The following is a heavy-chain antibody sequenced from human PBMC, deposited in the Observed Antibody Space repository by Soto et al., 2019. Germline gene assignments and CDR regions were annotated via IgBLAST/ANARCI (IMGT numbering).Heavy chain of an antibody. CDR1: GGSISSGGYY. CDR2: IYYSGST. V-gene: IGHV4-31*03. J-gene: IGHJ4*02. Sequence: QVQLQESGPGLVKPSQTLSLTCTVSGGSISSGGYYWSWIRQHPGKGLEWIGYIYYSGSTYYNPSLKSRVTISVDTSKNQFSLTLSSVTAPDTAVYYCASLTKYCSSTSCPTFDYWGQGTLVTVSS. D-gene: IGHD2-2*01. CDR3: ASLTKYCSSTSCPTFDY.